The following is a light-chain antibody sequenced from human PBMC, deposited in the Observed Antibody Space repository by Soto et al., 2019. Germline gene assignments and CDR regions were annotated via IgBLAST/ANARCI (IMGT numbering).Light chain of an antibody. J-gene: IGKJ5*01. CDR3: QQSYSNTIT. V-gene: IGKV1-39*01. CDR2: GAS. CDR1: QTISNY. Sequence: DIQMTQSPSSLSASVGDRVTITCRASQTISNYLNWYQQKPGKAPKLLIYGASSLQSGVPSRFSGSGSGTDFTLTISSLQPKDFATYYCQQSYSNTITFGQGTRLEIK.